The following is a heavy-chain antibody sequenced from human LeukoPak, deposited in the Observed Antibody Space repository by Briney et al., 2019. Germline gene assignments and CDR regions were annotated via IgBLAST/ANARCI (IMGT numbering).Heavy chain of an antibody. CDR2: ISDNGVTR. J-gene: IGHJ6*02. CDR3: AKAPAPYYYYYGMDV. V-gene: IGHV3-23*01. Sequence: PGGSLRLSCAASGFTFNTCAVNWVRQAPGKGLGWVSSISDNGVTRYYADSVKGRFTISRDNSDNTVYLQMNSLRAEDTAIYYCAKAPAPYYYYYGMDVWGQGTAVTVSS. CDR1: GFTFNTCA.